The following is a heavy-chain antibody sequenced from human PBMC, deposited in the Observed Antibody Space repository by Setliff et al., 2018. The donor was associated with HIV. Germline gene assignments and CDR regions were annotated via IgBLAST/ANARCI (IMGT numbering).Heavy chain of an antibody. CDR3: ARTSGDAYNYEGAFDV. V-gene: IGHV1-69*05. CDR2: IIPIFKSA. D-gene: IGHD5-12*01. CDR1: GDTFNNYG. J-gene: IGHJ3*01. Sequence: SVKVSCKVSGDTFNNYGLNWVRQAPGQGLEWMGGIIPIFKSADYAQKFQGRVTITTDESTSTAYMDLSSLKSEDTAIYDCARTSGDAYNYEGAFDVWGQGTLVTVSS.